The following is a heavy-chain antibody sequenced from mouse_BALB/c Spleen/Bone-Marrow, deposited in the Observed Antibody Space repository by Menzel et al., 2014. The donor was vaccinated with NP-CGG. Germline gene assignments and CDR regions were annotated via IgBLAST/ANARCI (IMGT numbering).Heavy chain of an antibody. J-gene: IGHJ3*01. D-gene: IGHD2-14*01. CDR2: INPYNDGT. V-gene: IGHV1-14*01. CDR1: GYTFTSYV. Sequence: EVQLQQSGPELVKPGASVKMSCKASGYTFTSYVMHWVKQKPGQGLEWIGYINPYNDGTKYNEKFKGKATLTSDKSSSTAYMELSSLTSEDPAVYYCARGGRYDGFAYWGQGTLVTVSA. CDR3: ARGGRYDGFAY.